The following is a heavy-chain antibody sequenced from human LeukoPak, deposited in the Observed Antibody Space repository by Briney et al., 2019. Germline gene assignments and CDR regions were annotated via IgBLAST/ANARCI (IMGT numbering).Heavy chain of an antibody. J-gene: IGHJ3*02. CDR1: GTSIRSYY. Sequence: PSETLSLTCTVSGTSIRSYYLRWIRQPPGQRLEWVGFIFYTGSTNYNPSPKGRVTMSIDTSKSQFSLKLSSVTAADTAVYYCASDHGGSSHLEAAFDIWGRGTLVTVSS. CDR2: IFYTGST. CDR3: ASDHGGSSHLEAAFDI. V-gene: IGHV4-59*01. D-gene: IGHD1-26*01.